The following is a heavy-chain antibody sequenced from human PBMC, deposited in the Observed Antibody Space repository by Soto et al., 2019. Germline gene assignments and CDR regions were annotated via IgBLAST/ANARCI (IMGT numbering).Heavy chain of an antibody. CDR2: IYPGDSDT. D-gene: IGHD1-1*01. CDR3: ASVNQVAGNGAFDI. CDR1: GYSITSYC. Sequence: PGESLKISCKGSGYSITSYCIGWVRQMPGKGLEWMGIIYPGDSDTRYSPSFQGQVTISADKPISTAYLQWSSLKASDTAMYYCASVNQVAGNGAFDIWGQGTMVTVSS. V-gene: IGHV5-51*01. J-gene: IGHJ3*02.